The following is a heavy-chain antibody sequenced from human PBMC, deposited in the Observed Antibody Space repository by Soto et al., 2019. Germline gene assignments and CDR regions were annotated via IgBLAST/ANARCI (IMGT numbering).Heavy chain of an antibody. CDR3: ARVVPAATDQQLVPYYFDY. V-gene: IGHV1-69*13. D-gene: IGHD2-2*01. J-gene: IGHJ4*02. CDR1: GGTFSSYA. CDR2: IIPIFGTA. Sequence: ASVKVSCKASGGTFSSYAISWVRQAPGQGLEWMGGIIPIFGTANYAQKFQGRVTITADESTSTAYMELGSLRSEDTAVYYCARVVPAATDQQLVPYYFDYWGQGTLVTVSS.